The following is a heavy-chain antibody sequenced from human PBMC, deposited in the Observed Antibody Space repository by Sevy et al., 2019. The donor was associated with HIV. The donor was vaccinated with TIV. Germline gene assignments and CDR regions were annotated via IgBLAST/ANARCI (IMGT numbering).Heavy chain of an antibody. CDR1: GYPFSSYG. J-gene: IGHJ4*02. Sequence: ASVKVSCKASGYPFSSYGINWVRQAPGQGLEWMGWISADSGNSNYAQILQGRVTMTTDTSTSTAYMELRSLRFDDTAVYYCARDLGGYGGNSIDYWGQGTLVTVSS. D-gene: IGHD2-21*02. V-gene: IGHV1-18*01. CDR2: ISADSGNS. CDR3: ARDLGGYGGNSIDY.